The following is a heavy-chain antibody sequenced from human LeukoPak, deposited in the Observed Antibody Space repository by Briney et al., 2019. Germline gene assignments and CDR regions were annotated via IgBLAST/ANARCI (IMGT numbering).Heavy chain of an antibody. J-gene: IGHJ3*01. Sequence: SETLSLTCTVSGDSISSYYCNWIRQPAGKGLEYIGRIYSTGSTNYNPSLKSRVTMSVDTSKNHFSLKLSSVTAADTTVYYCATTTSILAFDVWGQGTMVTVSS. CDR2: IYSTGST. V-gene: IGHV4-4*07. CDR1: GDSISSYY. CDR3: ATTTSILAFDV. D-gene: IGHD3-3*01.